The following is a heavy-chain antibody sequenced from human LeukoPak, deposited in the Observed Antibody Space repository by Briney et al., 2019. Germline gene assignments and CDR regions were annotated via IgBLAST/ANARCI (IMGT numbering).Heavy chain of an antibody. V-gene: IGHV4-39*01. D-gene: IGHD2-2*01. J-gene: IGHJ4*02. CDR1: GDSVRNDFYY. CDR2: LSHAGIT. CDR3: ARHNAPRRVGFDF. Sequence: SETLSLTCSVSGDSVRNDFYYWGWIRQPPRRGLEWGACLSHAGITWYNPSLESRLSISVDTSKNQFSLKFSSVTAADTALYWCARHNAPRRVGFDFWGQGILVTVSS.